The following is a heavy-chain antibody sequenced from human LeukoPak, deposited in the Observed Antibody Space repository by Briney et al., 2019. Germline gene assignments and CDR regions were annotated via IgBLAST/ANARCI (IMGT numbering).Heavy chain of an antibody. J-gene: IGHJ4*02. Sequence: SETLSLSCSVAGASISSYYGSWIRQPPGKGLEWIGYIHYSGSTNYNPSLKSRVTISVDTSKNQFSLKLSSVTAADTAVYYCARHDYGATRDYWGQGTLVTVSS. CDR3: ARHDYGATRDY. D-gene: IGHD4-17*01. CDR2: IHYSGST. V-gene: IGHV4-59*01. CDR1: GASISSYY.